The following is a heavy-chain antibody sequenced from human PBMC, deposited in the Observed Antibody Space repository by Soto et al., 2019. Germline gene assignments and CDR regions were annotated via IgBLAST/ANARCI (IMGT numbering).Heavy chain of an antibody. J-gene: IGHJ4*02. CDR1: GGSVSSGSYY. D-gene: IGHD2-8*01. Sequence: PSETLSLTCTVSGGSVSSGSYYWSWIRQPPGKGLEWIGYIYYSGSTNYNPSLKSRVTISVDTSKNQFSLKLSSVTAADTAVYYRARANGYLDYWGQGTLVTVSS. CDR3: ARANGYLDY. V-gene: IGHV4-61*01. CDR2: IYYSGST.